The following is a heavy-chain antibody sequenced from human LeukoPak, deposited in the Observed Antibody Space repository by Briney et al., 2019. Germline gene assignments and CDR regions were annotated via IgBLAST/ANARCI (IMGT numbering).Heavy chain of an antibody. V-gene: IGHV4-38-2*02. CDR1: GYSISSGYY. CDR3: ARGGYDILTGYY. J-gene: IGHJ4*02. D-gene: IGHD3-9*01. Sequence: SETLSLTCTVSGYSISSGYYWGWIRQPPGKGLEWIGSIYHSGSTYYNPSLKSRVTISVDTSKNQFSLKLSSVTAADTAVYYCARGGYDILTGYYWGQGTLVTVSS. CDR2: IYHSGST.